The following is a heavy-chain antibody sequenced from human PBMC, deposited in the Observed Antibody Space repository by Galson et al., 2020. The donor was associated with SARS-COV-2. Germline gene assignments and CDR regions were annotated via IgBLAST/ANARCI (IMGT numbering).Heavy chain of an antibody. J-gene: IGHJ3*01. V-gene: IGHV4-38-2*01. CDR1: GYSISSGYS. CDR2: IYHTGSS. CDR3: ASVPDTFDV. D-gene: IGHD3-10*02. Sequence: SQTLSLTCAVSGYSISSGYSWGWIRQPPGKGLEWIGNIYHTGSSDYNPSLKSRVTMSVDTSKNQFSLKLSSVTAADTAVYYCASVPDTFDVWGQGTMVTVSS.